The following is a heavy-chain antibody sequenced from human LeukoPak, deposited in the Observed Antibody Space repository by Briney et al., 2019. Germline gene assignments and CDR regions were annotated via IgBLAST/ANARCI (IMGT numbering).Heavy chain of an antibody. CDR1: GYTFTGYY. J-gene: IGHJ4*02. CDR3: ARGFLERQQLHFDY. V-gene: IGHV1-2*02. Sequence: ASVKVSCKASGYTFTGYYMHWVRQAPGQGLEWMGWINPNSGGTNYAQKFQGRVTMTRDTSISTSYMELSRLRSDDTAVYYCARGFLERQQLHFDYWGQGTLVTVSS. CDR2: INPNSGGT. D-gene: IGHD6-13*01.